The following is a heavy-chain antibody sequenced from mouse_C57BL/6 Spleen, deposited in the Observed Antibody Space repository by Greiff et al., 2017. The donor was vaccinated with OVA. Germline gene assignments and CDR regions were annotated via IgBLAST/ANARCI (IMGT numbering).Heavy chain of an antibody. D-gene: IGHD2-4*01. CDR1: GFTFSSYA. CDR3: TRRGIYYDYDDGENYAMDY. CDR2: LSSGGDYI. J-gene: IGHJ4*01. V-gene: IGHV5-9-1*02. Sequence: EVKVVESGEGLVKPGGSLKLSCAASGFTFSSYAMSWVRQTPETRLEWVAYLSSGGDYIYYADTVKGRFTISSDNARHTLYLQMSSLKSEDTAMYYWTRRGIYYDYDDGENYAMDYWGQGTSVTVSS.